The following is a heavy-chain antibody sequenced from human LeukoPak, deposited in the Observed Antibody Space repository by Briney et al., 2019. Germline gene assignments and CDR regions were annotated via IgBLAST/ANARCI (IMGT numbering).Heavy chain of an antibody. J-gene: IGHJ4*02. CDR3: ATSITIFGVVIIGYFDY. CDR1: GGSISSSSYY. Sequence: PSETLSLTCTVSGGSISSSSYYWGWIRQPPGKGLEWIGSIYYSGSTYCNPSLKSRVTISVDTSKNQFSLKLSSVTAADTAVYYCATSITIFGVVIIGYFDYWGQGTLVTVSS. D-gene: IGHD3-3*01. V-gene: IGHV4-39*01. CDR2: IYYSGST.